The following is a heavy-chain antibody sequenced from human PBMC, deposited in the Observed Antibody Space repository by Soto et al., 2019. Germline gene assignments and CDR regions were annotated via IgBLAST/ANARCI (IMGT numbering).Heavy chain of an antibody. Sequence: QVQLQESGPGLVKPSETLSLTCTVSGGSISSYYWRWIRQPPGKGMEWIGYIYYSGSTNYNPSLKSRVTISVDTSKNQFSMKLSSVTAADKAVYYCARQGTIIGSYIAFDIWGQGTMVTVSS. CDR2: IYYSGST. CDR1: GGSISSYY. D-gene: IGHD1-26*01. V-gene: IGHV4-59*08. CDR3: ARQGTIIGSYIAFDI. J-gene: IGHJ3*02.